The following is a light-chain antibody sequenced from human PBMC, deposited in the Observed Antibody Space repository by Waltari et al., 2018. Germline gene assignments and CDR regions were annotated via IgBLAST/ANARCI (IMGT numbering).Light chain of an antibody. J-gene: IGKJ1*01. CDR2: DAS. Sequence: VLTHSPRTLYLSPGERAPISCRASQGVRRTLAWYQQKPGQAPRLLIYDASTRATGIPDRFSGSGSGTDFSLTISRLEPEDFAVYFCQKYGTLPATFGQGTKVEIK. CDR1: QGVRRT. CDR3: QKYGTLPAT. V-gene: IGKV3-20*01.